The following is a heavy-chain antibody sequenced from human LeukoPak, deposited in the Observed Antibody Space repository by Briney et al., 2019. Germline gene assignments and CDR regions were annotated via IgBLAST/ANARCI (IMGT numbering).Heavy chain of an antibody. V-gene: IGHV4-59*01. CDR2: IYYSGST. CDR3: ARGDGYNYIGAEYFQH. D-gene: IGHD5-24*01. CDR1: VGSISSYY. J-gene: IGHJ1*01. Sequence: PSETLSLTCTVSVGSISSYYWSWIRQPPGKGLEWIGYIYYSGSTNYNPSLKSRVTISVDTSKNQFSLKLSSVTAADTAVYYCARGDGYNYIGAEYFQHWGQGTLVTVSS.